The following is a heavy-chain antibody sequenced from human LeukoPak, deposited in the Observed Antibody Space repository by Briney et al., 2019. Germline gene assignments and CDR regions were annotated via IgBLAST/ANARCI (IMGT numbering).Heavy chain of an antibody. CDR1: GFPFNGYY. CDR3: AREGDSSADAFDI. CDR2: INPNSGDA. J-gene: IGHJ3*02. Sequence: ASVKVSCKASGFPFNGYYMHWVRQAPGQGLEWMGWINPNSGDANYAQKLQGRVTMTRDTSISTAYMELGRLRSDDTAVYHCAREGDSSADAFDIWGQGTMVTVSS. V-gene: IGHV1-2*02. D-gene: IGHD3-22*01.